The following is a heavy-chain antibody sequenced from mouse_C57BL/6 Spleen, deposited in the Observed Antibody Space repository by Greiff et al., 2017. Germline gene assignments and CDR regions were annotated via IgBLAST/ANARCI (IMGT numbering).Heavy chain of an antibody. CDR3: ARSLFITTVVDAMDY. V-gene: IGHV1-55*01. CDR2: IYPGSGST. CDR1: GYTFTSYW. D-gene: IGHD1-1*01. Sequence: QVQLQQPGAELVKPGASVKMSCKASGYTFTSYWITWVKQRPGQGLEWIGDIYPGSGSTNYNEKFKSKATLTVDTSSSTAYMQLSSLTSEDSAVYYCARSLFITTVVDAMDYWGKGTSVTASS. J-gene: IGHJ4*01.